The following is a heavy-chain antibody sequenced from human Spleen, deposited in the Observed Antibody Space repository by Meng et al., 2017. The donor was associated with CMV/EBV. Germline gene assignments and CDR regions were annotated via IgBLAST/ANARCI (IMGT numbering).Heavy chain of an antibody. CDR3: ANDVFDV. CDR2: INGDGSTT. Sequence: GESLKISCAASGFTFNGHWMHWVRQAPGKGLVWVSRINGDGSTTNSADSVKGRFTISRDNAKKSLYLQMNSLRAEDTAVYYCANDVFDVWGQGTMVTVSS. V-gene: IGHV3-74*01. CDR1: GFTFNGHW. J-gene: IGHJ3*01.